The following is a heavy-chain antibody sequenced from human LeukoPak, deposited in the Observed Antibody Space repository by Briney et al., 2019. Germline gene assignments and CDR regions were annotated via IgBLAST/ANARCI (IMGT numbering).Heavy chain of an antibody. D-gene: IGHD2-2*01. CDR2: ISGSGGST. CDR1: GFTFSGFV. Sequence: GGSLRLSCAASGFTFSGFVISWVRQAPGRGPQWVADISGSGGSTYYADSVKGRFSVSRDNSKNMVYLELNSLRAEDTAVYYCAKNHEHGRYAGFDFWAEGALVAVSS. CDR3: AKNHEHGRYAGFDF. V-gene: IGHV3-23*01. J-gene: IGHJ3*01.